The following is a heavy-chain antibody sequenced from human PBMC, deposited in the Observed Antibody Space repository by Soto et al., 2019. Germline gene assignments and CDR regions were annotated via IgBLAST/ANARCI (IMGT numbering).Heavy chain of an antibody. D-gene: IGHD2-15*01. CDR3: AKAQEASGNVNSYFDT. CDR1: GFTLSAYA. J-gene: IGHJ4*02. V-gene: IGHV3-23*01. Sequence: PVGSLRLSCAASGFTLSAYAMSWVRQAPGKGLEWVSVISGSGDATYYADSVRGRLTISRDNSMNTLYLDMYSLRAEDTAVYFCAKAQEASGNVNSYFDTWGQGTLVTVSS. CDR2: ISGSGDAT.